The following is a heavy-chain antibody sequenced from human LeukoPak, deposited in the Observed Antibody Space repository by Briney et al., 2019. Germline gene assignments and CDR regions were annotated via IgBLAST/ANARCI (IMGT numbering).Heavy chain of an antibody. V-gene: IGHV3-23*01. CDR3: AKSDTYYYDSSGYYYEFIPYYFDY. Sequence: GGSLRLSCAASGFTFSSYAMSWVRQAPGKGLEWVSAISGSGGSTYYADSVKGRFTISRDNSKNTLYLQMDSLRAEDTAVYYCAKSDTYYYDSSGYYYEFIPYYFDYWGQGTLVTVSS. CDR2: ISGSGGST. D-gene: IGHD3-22*01. J-gene: IGHJ4*02. CDR1: GFTFSSYA.